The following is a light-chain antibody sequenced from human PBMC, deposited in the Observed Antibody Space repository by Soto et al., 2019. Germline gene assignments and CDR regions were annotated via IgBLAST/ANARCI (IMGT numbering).Light chain of an antibody. J-gene: IGKJ4*01. CDR2: EAS. CDR3: QQYIYLPLT. CDR1: QDIMNY. Sequence: DIQMTQSPSSLSASVGDSVTITCQASQDIMNYLNWYQQRQGKAPKVLIYEASSLETGVPSRFGGGGSGTHFTFTISSLQPEDFATYYCQQYIYLPLTFGGGTKVEV. V-gene: IGKV1-33*01.